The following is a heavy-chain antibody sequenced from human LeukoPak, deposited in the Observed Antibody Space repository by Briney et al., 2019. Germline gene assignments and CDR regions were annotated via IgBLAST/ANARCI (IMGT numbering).Heavy chain of an antibody. Sequence: SETLSLTYAVYGGSFNGFYWSWIRQVPGKGLEWLGEGDHSGGTKYNPSLKSRVTISADSSKNQFSLKLNSVTAADTAVYYCAKNGQTGFSFDPWGQGTLVTVSS. CDR3: AKNGQTGFSFDP. CDR1: GGSFNGFY. D-gene: IGHD1-1*01. CDR2: GDHSGGT. V-gene: IGHV4-34*01. J-gene: IGHJ5*02.